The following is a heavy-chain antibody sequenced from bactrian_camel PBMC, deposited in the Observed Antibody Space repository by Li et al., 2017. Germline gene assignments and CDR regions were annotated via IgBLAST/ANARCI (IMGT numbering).Heavy chain of an antibody. CDR2: IYFGGEVT. V-gene: IGHV3S1*01. D-gene: IGHD2*01. CDR1: GYTSGTYC. CDR3: AAGAGGSWVRTNGYKY. Sequence: HVQLVESGGGSVQAGGSLRLSCTASGYTSGTYCMEWFRQAPGKEREGVATIYFGGEVTYYADSVKGRFTISRDNAKNTVYLQMNSLKPEDTAMYYCAAGAGGSWVRTNGYKYWGQGTQVTVS. J-gene: IGHJ4*01.